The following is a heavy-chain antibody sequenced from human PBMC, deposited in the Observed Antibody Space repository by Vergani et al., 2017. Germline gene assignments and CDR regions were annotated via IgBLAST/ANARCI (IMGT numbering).Heavy chain of an antibody. Sequence: QVQLQQWGAGLLKPSETLSLTCAVYGGSFSGYYWSWIRQPLPWGLEWIGEIYHSGSTNYNPSLKSRVTISVDKSKNQFSLKLSSVTAADTAVYYCAVDVLRYFDDAFDIWGQGTMVTVSS. CDR1: GGSFSGYY. D-gene: IGHD3-9*01. CDR3: AVDVLRYFDDAFDI. CDR2: IYHSGST. V-gene: IGHV4-34*01. J-gene: IGHJ3*02.